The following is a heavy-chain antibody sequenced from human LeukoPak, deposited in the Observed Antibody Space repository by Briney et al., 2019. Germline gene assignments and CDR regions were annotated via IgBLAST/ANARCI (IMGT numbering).Heavy chain of an antibody. Sequence: QPGGSLRLSCAASGFTFSSYAMHWVRQAPGKGLEWVAVISYDGSNKYYADYVKGRFTSSRDNSKNTLYLQMTSLRAEDTAVYYCAREAPRYFDWHVQNFDYWGLGTLVTVSS. J-gene: IGHJ4*02. CDR2: ISYDGSNK. CDR1: GFTFSSYA. V-gene: IGHV3-30*04. D-gene: IGHD3-9*01. CDR3: AREAPRYFDWHVQNFDY.